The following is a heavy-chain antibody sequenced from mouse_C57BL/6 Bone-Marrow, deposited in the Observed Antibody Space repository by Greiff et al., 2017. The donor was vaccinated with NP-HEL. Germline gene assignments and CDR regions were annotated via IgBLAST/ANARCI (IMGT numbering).Heavy chain of an antibody. CDR3: ARVTTVPFDY. J-gene: IGHJ2*01. D-gene: IGHD1-1*01. CDR2: INYDGSST. CDR1: GFTFSDYY. V-gene: IGHV5-16*01. Sequence: DVQLVESEGGLVQPGSSMKLSCTASGFTFSDYYMAWVRQVPEKGLEWVANINYDGSSTYYLDSLKSRFIISRDNAKNILYLQMSSLKSEDTATYYCARVTTVPFDYWGQGTTLTVSS.